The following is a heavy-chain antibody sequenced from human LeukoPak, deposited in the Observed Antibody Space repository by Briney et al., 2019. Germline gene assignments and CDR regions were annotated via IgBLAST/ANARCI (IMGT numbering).Heavy chain of an antibody. J-gene: IGHJ4*02. CDR1: GDSIRNYY. Sequence: SETLSLTCTVSGDSIRNYYWSWIRQPAGKGLEWIGHIYTSGSPTYYPSLKNRVTMSVDTSKNQISLKLSSVAAADTAVYYCATFLSGSLDYWGQGILVTVSS. V-gene: IGHV4-4*07. CDR3: ATFLSGSLDY. D-gene: IGHD1-26*01. CDR2: IYTSGSP.